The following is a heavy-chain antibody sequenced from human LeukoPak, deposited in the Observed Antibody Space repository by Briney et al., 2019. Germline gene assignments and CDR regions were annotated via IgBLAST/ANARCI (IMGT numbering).Heavy chain of an antibody. J-gene: IGHJ4*02. CDR2: IGTSGGTT. D-gene: IGHD1-26*01. V-gene: IGHV3-23*01. CDR1: GFTFSSYA. Sequence: GGSLRLSCAASGFTFSSYAMSWVRQAPGRGLDWVSAIGTSGGTTHYADSVKGRFTISRDNSKNTLYLQMNSLRAEDTAVYYCAKDWSCYSWGQGTLVTVSS. CDR3: AKDWSCYS.